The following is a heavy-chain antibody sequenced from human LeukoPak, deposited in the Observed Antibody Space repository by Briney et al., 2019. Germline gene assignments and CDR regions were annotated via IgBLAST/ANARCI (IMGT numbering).Heavy chain of an antibody. CDR1: GGSISSSSYY. J-gene: IGHJ4*02. V-gene: IGHV4-39*01. CDR2: IYYSGST. CDR3: ARFFSSWIPFDY. D-gene: IGHD6-13*01. Sequence: SETLSLTCTVSGGSISSSSYYWGWIRQPPGKGLEWIGSIYYSGSTYYSPSLKSRVTISVDTSKNQFSLKLSSVTAADTAVYYCARFFSSWIPFDYWGQGTLVTVSS.